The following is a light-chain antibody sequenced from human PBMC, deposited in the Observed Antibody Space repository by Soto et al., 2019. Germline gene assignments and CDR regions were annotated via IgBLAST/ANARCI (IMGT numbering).Light chain of an antibody. CDR1: QGTSSY. CDR2: GAS. V-gene: IGKV1-9*01. J-gene: IGKJ5*01. Sequence: DIQLTQSPSFLSASVGDRVTITCRVSQGTSSYLAWFQQKPGRAPKLLIYGASTLHSGVPARFSGSGSGTDFTLTISNLQPEDVATDYCQQLNAYPLTFGQGTRLEIK. CDR3: QQLNAYPLT.